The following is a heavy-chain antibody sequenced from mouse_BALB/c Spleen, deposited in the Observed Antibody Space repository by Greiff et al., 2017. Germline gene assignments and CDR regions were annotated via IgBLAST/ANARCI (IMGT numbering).Heavy chain of an antibody. CDR1: GFNIKDTY. CDR3: ASEGPITTVVAPGFAY. Sequence: EVHLQQSGAELVKPGASVKLSCTASGFNIKDTYMHWVKQRPEQGLEWIGRIDPANGNTKYDPKFQGKATITADTSSNTAYLQLSSLTSEDTAVYYCASEGPITTVVAPGFAYWGQGTLVTVSA. D-gene: IGHD1-1*01. J-gene: IGHJ3*01. V-gene: IGHV14-3*02. CDR2: IDPANGNT.